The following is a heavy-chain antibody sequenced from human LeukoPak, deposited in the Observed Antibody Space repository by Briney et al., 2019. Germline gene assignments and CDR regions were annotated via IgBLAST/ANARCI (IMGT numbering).Heavy chain of an antibody. CDR1: GFSFPSYG. J-gene: IGHJ3*02. D-gene: IGHD1-1*01. CDR2: ITAYDGDT. CDR3: ARDYQLPSGPDVFDI. V-gene: IGHV1-18*01. Sequence: ASVKVSCKASGFSFPSYGISWVRQAPGQGLEWIGWITAYDGDTNYAQKFQGRVTMATDTSTSTASIELWSLRSDDTAVYYCARDYQLPSGPDVFDIWGQGTVVTVSS.